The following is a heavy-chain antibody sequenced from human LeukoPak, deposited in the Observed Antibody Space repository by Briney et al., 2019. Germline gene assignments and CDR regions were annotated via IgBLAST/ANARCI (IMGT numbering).Heavy chain of an antibody. CDR3: ARGGMDYYGSGTYYLMYYFDY. Sequence: GGSLRLSCAASGFTFHTYGMSWVRQAPGKGLEWVSGISGSGGATYYADSVKGRFTISRDDPHNTLYLQMNSLRAEDTAVYFCARGGMDYYGSGTYYLMYYFDYWGQGALVTVSS. J-gene: IGHJ4*02. D-gene: IGHD3-10*01. CDR1: GFTFHTYG. CDR2: ISGSGGAT. V-gene: IGHV3-23*01.